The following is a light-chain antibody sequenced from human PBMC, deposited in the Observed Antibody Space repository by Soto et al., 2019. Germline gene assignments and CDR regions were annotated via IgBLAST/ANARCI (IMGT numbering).Light chain of an antibody. CDR3: QQYNSYPYT. V-gene: IGKV1-13*02. CDR2: DAS. CDR1: QDISNF. Sequence: IQMTQSPSSLSAFVGDTVTITCRASQDISNFLAWYQQKPGKVPKLLIYDASTLESGGPSGFSGSGSGTEFTLTISSLQPDDSATYYCQQYNSYPYTFGQGTKLEIK. J-gene: IGKJ2*01.